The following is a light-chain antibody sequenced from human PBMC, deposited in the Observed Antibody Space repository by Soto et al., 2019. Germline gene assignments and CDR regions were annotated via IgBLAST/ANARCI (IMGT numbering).Light chain of an antibody. Sequence: EMVLRQSPGTLSLSPGEGATLSCRASQSVSGRFLAWYQQKPGQAPRLLMYGASNRATGIPDRFSGTGSGTDFTLTISRLEPEDFAVYYCQQYGSSPYTFGLGTKLEIK. CDR3: QQYGSSPYT. CDR1: QSVSGRF. V-gene: IGKV3-20*01. CDR2: GAS. J-gene: IGKJ2*01.